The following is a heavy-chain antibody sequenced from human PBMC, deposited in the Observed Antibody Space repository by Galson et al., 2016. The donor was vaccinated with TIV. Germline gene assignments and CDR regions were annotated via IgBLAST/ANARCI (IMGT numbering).Heavy chain of an antibody. Sequence: SVKVSCKAFGYTFTSYGITWVRQAPGQGLEWMGWISAYNGNTNYAQKVQGRVTMTTDTSTNTAHMELRSLRSDDTAVYYCAREVVQGQVTRAAICSDGACYPNNYFYYGMDVWGQGTTVTVSS. CDR2: ISAYNGNT. V-gene: IGHV1-18*01. CDR1: GYTFTSYG. D-gene: IGHD2-15*01. J-gene: IGHJ6*02. CDR3: AREVVQGQVTRAAICSDGACYPNNYFYYGMDV.